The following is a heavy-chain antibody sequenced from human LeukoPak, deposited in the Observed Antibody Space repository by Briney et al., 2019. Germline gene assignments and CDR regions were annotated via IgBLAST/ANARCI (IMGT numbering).Heavy chain of an antibody. J-gene: IGHJ3*01. CDR2: ISSSGSTI. CDR1: GFTFSNYE. CDR3: ARERVAHDGFDF. V-gene: IGHV3-48*03. Sequence: GGSLRLSCAASGFTFSNYEMNWVRQAPGKGLEWVSYISSSGSTIYYADSVKGRFTISRDNAKNSLYLQMNSLRAEDTAVYYCARERVAHDGFDFWGQGTMVTVSS.